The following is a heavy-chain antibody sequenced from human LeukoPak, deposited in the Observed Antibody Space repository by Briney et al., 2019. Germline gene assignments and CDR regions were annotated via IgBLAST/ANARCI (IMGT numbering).Heavy chain of an antibody. CDR1: QYNFTGYY. Sequence: ASVKVSCKASQYNFTGYYMHWVRQAPGQGLEWMGWINPNSGGTNYAQKFQGRVTMTRDTSISTAYMELSRLRSDDTAVYYCAREFNRFAAWFDPWGQGTLVTVSS. V-gene: IGHV1-2*02. D-gene: IGHD3-10*01. CDR2: INPNSGGT. CDR3: AREFNRFAAWFDP. J-gene: IGHJ5*02.